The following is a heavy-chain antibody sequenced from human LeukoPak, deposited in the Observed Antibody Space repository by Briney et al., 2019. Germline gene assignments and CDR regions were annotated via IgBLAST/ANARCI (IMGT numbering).Heavy chain of an antibody. CDR1: GGSISSSNW. J-gene: IGHJ4*02. CDR2: IYHSGST. CDR3: ARDYDGDTGFDY. Sequence: PSETLSLTCAVSGGSISSSNWWSWVRQPPGKGLEWIGSIYHSGSTYYNPSLKSRVTISVDMSKNQFSLNLSSVTAGDTALYYCARDYDGDTGFDYWGQGTLVTVSS. V-gene: IGHV4-4*02. D-gene: IGHD4-17*01.